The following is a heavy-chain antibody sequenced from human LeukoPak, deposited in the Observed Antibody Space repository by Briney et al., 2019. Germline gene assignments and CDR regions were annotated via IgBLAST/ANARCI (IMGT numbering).Heavy chain of an antibody. CDR1: GGSISSYY. D-gene: IGHD4-17*01. CDR2: IYYSGST. J-gene: IGHJ6*02. CDR3: ARHGDYGNYYYYGLDV. Sequence: PSETLSLTCTVSGGSISSYYWSWIRQPPGKGLEWIGYIYYSGSTNYNPSLKSRVTISVDTSKNQFSLKLSSVTAADTAVCYCARHGDYGNYYYYGLDVWGQGTTVTVSS. V-gene: IGHV4-59*08.